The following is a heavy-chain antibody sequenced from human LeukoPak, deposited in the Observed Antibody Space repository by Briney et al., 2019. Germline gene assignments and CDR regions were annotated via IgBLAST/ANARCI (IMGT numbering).Heavy chain of an antibody. CDR3: ARDPRYYYDSSGPVGAAFDI. D-gene: IGHD3-22*01. J-gene: IGHJ3*02. CDR1: GFTFSDYY. V-gene: IGHV3-11*06. CDR2: NSSSSSYT. Sequence: GGSLRLSCAASGFTFSDYYMSWIRQAPGKGLEWVSYNSSSSSYTNYADSVKGRFTISRDNAKNSLYLQMNSLRAEDTAVYYCARDPRYYYDSSGPVGAAFDIWGQGTMVTVSS.